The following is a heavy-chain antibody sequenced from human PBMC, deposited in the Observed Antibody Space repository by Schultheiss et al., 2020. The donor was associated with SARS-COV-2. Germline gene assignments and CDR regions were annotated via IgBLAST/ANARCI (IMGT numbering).Heavy chain of an antibody. Sequence: GGSLRLSCAASGFTFDDYAMHWVRQAPGKGLVWVSCINSDGSNTNYADSVKGRFTISRDNAKNTLYLQMNSLKTEDTAVYYCTTGEEGVATLIDYWGQGTLVTVSS. D-gene: IGHD5-12*01. CDR1: GFTFDDYA. J-gene: IGHJ4*02. V-gene: IGHV3-74*01. CDR3: TTGEEGVATLIDY. CDR2: INSDGSNT.